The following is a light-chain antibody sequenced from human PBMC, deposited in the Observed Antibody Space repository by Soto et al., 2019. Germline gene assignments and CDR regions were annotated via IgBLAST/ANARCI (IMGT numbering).Light chain of an antibody. CDR2: KXS. V-gene: IGKV2-40*01. CDR1: LSDLVSDDGHTY. CDR3: MQRIEVPST. J-gene: IGKJ5*01. Sequence: DIVMTQTPLSLPVTAGEPASVSXRSSLSDLVSDDGHTYLDCXLQKXGXSPKXXXAKXSYLASGGPDRFSGSGSVTDFTLKISRVDANDLGVYYYMQRIEVPSTFGQGTRLDI.